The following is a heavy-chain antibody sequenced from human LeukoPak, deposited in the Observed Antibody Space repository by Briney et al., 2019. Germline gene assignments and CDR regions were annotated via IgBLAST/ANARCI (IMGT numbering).Heavy chain of an antibody. V-gene: IGHV4-59*01. CDR3: TSYTYYYDSSGSFDY. CDR2: IYYSGST. CDR1: GGSISSYY. D-gene: IGHD3-22*01. J-gene: IGHJ4*02. Sequence: SETLSLTCTVSGGSISSYYWSWIRQPPGKGLEWIGYIYYSGSTNYNPSLKSRATISVDTSRNQFSLKLSSVTAADTAVYYCTSYTYYYDSSGSFDYWGQGTLVTVSS.